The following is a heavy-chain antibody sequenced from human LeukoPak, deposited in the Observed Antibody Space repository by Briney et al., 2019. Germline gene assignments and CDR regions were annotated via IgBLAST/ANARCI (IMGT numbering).Heavy chain of an antibody. Sequence: ASVNVSCKASGGTFSSFTISWVRQAPGQGLEWMGRIIPVLGVVDHAQRFQGRLMITADKSTGTVYMELSSLRSEDTAVYYCARGGGITIFGVVIMAFDIWGQGTMVTVSS. CDR1: GGTFSSFT. J-gene: IGHJ3*02. CDR2: IIPVLGVV. D-gene: IGHD3-3*01. CDR3: ARGGGITIFGVVIMAFDI. V-gene: IGHV1-69*02.